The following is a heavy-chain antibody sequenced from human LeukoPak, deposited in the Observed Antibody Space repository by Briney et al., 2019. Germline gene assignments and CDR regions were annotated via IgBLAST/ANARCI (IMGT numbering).Heavy chain of an antibody. J-gene: IGHJ4*02. CDR2: IKEDGTEK. Sequence: GGSLRLSCAASGFIFTDYWMYWVRQAPGKGLAWVANIKEDGTEKNYVDSVKGRFTISRDNAKNSVYLQMNSLRVEDTAVYYCARDGFDSSSWYDYWGQGTLVTVSS. CDR1: GFIFTDYW. CDR3: ARDGFDSSSWYDY. D-gene: IGHD6-13*01. V-gene: IGHV3-7*01.